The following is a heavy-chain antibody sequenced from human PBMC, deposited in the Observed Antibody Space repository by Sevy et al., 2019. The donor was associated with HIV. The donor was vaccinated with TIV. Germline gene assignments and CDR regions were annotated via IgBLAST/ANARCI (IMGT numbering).Heavy chain of an antibody. D-gene: IGHD3-22*01. CDR3: TTDPYYDDSTGFQPYFDY. CDR2: IKSKTDGGTT. Sequence: GGSLRLSCAASGFTFSNAWLNWVRQAPGKGLEWVGRIKSKTDGGTTDYAAPVKGRFTISRDDSKNTLYLQMNSLKTEDTAVYYCTTDPYYDDSTGFQPYFDYWGQGTLVTVSS. V-gene: IGHV3-15*07. CDR1: GFTFSNAW. J-gene: IGHJ4*02.